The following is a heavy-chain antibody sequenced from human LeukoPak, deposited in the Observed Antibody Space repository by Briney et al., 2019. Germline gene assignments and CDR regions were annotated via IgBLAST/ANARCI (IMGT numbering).Heavy chain of an antibody. CDR3: ARGGDSNYYDFWSGYPY. Sequence: GRSLRLSCAASGFTFSSYAMHWVRQAPGKGLEWVAVISYDGSNKYYADSVKGRFTISRDNSKNTLYLQMNSLRAEDTAVYYCARGGDSNYYDFWSGYPYWGQGNLVTVSS. D-gene: IGHD3-3*01. V-gene: IGHV3-30*04. CDR2: ISYDGSNK. J-gene: IGHJ4*02. CDR1: GFTFSSYA.